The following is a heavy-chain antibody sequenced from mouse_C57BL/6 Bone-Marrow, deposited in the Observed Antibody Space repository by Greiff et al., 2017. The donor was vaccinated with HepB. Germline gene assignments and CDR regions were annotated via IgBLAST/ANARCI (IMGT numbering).Heavy chain of an antibody. J-gene: IGHJ2*01. CDR3: ARSAPYYYGSSFYYFDY. D-gene: IGHD1-1*01. CDR2: INPGSGGT. Sequence: VQLQESGAELVRPGTSVKVSCKASGYAFTNYLIEWVKQRPGQGLEWIGVINPGSGGTNYNEKFKGKATLTADKSSSTAYMQLSSLTSEDSAVYFCARSAPYYYGSSFYYFDYWGQGTTLTVSS. CDR1: GYAFTNYL. V-gene: IGHV1-54*01.